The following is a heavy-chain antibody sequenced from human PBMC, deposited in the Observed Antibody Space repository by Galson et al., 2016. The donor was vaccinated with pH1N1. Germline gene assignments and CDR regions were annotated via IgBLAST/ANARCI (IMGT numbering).Heavy chain of an antibody. D-gene: IGHD3-22*01. Sequence: SVKVSCKASGYTFTSYFMYWVRQAPGQGLEWMGIINPSGGNTNYAQKFQGRLTMTRDTSTSTVYMGLSSLRSGDTAVYYCARDAAMIVVVSVYAFDIWGQATMVTVSS. CDR3: ARDAAMIVVVSVYAFDI. CDR2: INPSGGNT. J-gene: IGHJ3*02. CDR1: GYTFTSYF. V-gene: IGHV1-46*01.